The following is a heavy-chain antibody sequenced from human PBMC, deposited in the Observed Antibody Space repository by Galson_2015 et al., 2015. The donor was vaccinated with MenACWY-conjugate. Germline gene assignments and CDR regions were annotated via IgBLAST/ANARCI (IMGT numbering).Heavy chain of an antibody. CDR2: ISGSGDGT. Sequence: SLRLSCAASGFTFNRHSMSWGRQAPGKGLEWVSTISGSGDGTYYADPVKGRFTISRDNSKNTLYLQVNSLRAEDTAVYYCMREVYYFGSLGWCDPWGQGTLVTVSS. D-gene: IGHD3-10*01. CDR1: GFTFNRHS. J-gene: IGHJ5*02. CDR3: MREVYYFGSLGWCDP. V-gene: IGHV3-23*01.